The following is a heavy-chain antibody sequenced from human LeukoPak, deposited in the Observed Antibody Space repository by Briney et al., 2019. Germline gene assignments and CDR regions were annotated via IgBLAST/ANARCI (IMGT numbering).Heavy chain of an antibody. CDR2: IWYDGSNK. CDR1: GFTFSSYG. V-gene: IGHV3-33*01. J-gene: IGHJ4*02. D-gene: IGHD3-16*01. Sequence: PGGSLRLSCAASGFTFSSYGMHWVRQAPGKGLEWVAVIWYDGSNKYYADSVKGRFTISRDNSKNTLYLQMNSLRAEDTAVYYRARDALIRYFDYWGQGTLVTVSS. CDR3: ARDALIRYFDY.